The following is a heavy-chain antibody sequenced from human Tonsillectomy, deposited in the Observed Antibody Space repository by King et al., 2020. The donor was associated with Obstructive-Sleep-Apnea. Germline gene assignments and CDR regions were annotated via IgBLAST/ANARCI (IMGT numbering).Heavy chain of an antibody. CDR2: IYYSGST. J-gene: IGHJ6*02. CDR3: AGHPVYCSGGSCYPGYYGMDV. V-gene: IGHV4-39*07. Sequence: QLQESGPGLVKPSETLSLTCTVSGGSISSSSYYWGWIRQPPGKGLEGIGSIYYSGSTYYNPSLKSRVTISVDTSKNQFSLKLSSVTAADTAVDYCAGHPVYCSGGSCYPGYYGMDVWGQGTTVTVSS. CDR1: GGSISSSSYY. D-gene: IGHD2-15*01.